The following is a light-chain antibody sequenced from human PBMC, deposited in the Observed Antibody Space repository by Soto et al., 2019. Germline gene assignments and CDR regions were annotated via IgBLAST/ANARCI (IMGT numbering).Light chain of an antibody. CDR1: QNVSNHY. CDR2: GAS. CDR3: QQYCSSGT. V-gene: IGKV3-20*01. J-gene: IGKJ1*01. Sequence: TVLTESISNRLQYPGVTATLYCRATQNVSNHYLAWYQQKPGQAPRLLIYGASNRATGIPDRFSGSGSGTDFTLSISCLEPEDFAVYYWQQYCSSGTSGQGTKVDIK.